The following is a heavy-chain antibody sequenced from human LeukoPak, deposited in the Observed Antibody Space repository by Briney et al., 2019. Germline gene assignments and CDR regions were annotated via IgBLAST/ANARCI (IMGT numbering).Heavy chain of an antibody. CDR1: GGSISSSNYG. V-gene: IGHV4-39*01. CDR3: ASWYYYGSGSPFFDY. Sequence: PSETLSLTCTVSGGSISSSNYGWGWIRQPPGKGLEWIGSIYYSGSTFYHPSLKSRVTISIDTSKNQFSLKLSSVPAADTAVYYCASWYYYGSGSPFFDYWGQGTLVTVSS. CDR2: IYYSGST. J-gene: IGHJ4*02. D-gene: IGHD3-10*01.